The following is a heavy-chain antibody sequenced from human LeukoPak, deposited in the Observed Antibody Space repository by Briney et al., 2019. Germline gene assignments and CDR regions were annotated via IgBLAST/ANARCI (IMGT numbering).Heavy chain of an antibody. V-gene: IGHV3-74*01. D-gene: IGHD3-16*01. CDR1: GLTFSSHW. J-gene: IGHJ4*02. CDR2: ITNDGSST. Sequence: GGSLSLSCAASGLTFSSHWMHWVRQAPGKGLVWVSRITNDGSSTTYADSVKGRFTISRDNAKNMLYLQVNSLRAEDTAVYYCATQQGGSPAYWGQGALVTVSS. CDR3: ATQQGGSPAY.